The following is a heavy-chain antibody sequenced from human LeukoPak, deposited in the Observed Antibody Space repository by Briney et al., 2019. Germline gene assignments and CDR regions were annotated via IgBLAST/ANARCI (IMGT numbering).Heavy chain of an antibody. Sequence: GGSLRLSCATSGFTFSSSWVSWVRQAPGKGLECVANIKEDGREKYYVDSVKGRFTISRDNAKNSLYLQMSSLRAEDTAVYYCTRENYVPDSWGQGTLVTVSS. V-gene: IGHV3-7*01. J-gene: IGHJ5*02. CDR3: TRENYVPDS. D-gene: IGHD3-10*02. CDR1: GFTFSSSW. CDR2: IKEDGREK.